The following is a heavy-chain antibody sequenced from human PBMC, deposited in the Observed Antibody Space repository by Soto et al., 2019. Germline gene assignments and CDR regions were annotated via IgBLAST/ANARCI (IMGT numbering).Heavy chain of an antibody. CDR1: GFTFSSYG. CDR3: AKGSRYSNYVDY. D-gene: IGHD4-4*01. V-gene: IGHV3-30*18. Sequence: GGSLRLSCAASGFTFSSYGMHWVRQAPGKGLEWVAVISYDGSNKYYADSVKGRFTIPRDNSKNTLYLQMNSLRAEDTAVYYCAKGSRYSNYVDYWGQGTLVTVSS. J-gene: IGHJ4*02. CDR2: ISYDGSNK.